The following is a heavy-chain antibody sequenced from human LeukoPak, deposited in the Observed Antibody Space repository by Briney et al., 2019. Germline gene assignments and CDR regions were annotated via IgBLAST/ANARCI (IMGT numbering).Heavy chain of an antibody. CDR3: AKGLGSGSYYNVFDY. CDR2: LTSGGSS. D-gene: IGHD3-10*01. Sequence: GGSLRLSCAASEFTFSNYAMSWVRQAPGKGLEWVSSLTSGGSSYYADSVMGRFAISRDTTRNPLYLQMNSLRAEDTAVYYCAKGLGSGSYYNVFDYWGQGTLVTVSS. J-gene: IGHJ4*02. CDR1: EFTFSNYA. V-gene: IGHV3-23*01.